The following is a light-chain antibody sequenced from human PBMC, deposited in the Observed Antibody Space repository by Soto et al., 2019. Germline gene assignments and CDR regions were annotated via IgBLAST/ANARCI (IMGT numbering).Light chain of an antibody. CDR1: QSVSNNY. CDR3: QQYGSSGT. J-gene: IGKJ1*01. V-gene: IGKV3-20*01. Sequence: EIFLTQSPDTLSLSPGERATLTCRASQSVSNNYLAWYQQKPGQAPRLLIYGAPNRATGIPDRFSGSGSGTDFTLTISRLEPEDFAVYYCQQYGSSGTFGQGTKVDIK. CDR2: GAP.